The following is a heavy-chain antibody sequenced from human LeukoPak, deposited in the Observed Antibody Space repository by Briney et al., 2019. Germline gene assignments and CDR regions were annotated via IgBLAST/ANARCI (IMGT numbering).Heavy chain of an antibody. J-gene: IGHJ4*02. Sequence: GGSLRLSCAASGFTFSSYSMNWVRQAPGKGLEWVSSISSSSSYIYYADSVKGRFTISRDNSKNTLYLQMNSLRAEDTAVYYCARDNYYDSSGYYRGFDYWGQGTLVTVSS. CDR3: ARDNYYDSSGYYRGFDY. V-gene: IGHV3-21*01. CDR2: ISSSSSYI. CDR1: GFTFSSYS. D-gene: IGHD3-22*01.